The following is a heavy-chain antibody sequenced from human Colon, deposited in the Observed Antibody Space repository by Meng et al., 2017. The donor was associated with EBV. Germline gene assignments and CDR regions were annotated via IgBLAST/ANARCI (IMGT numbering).Heavy chain of an antibody. CDR1: GGSISSSNW. V-gene: IGHV4-4*02. CDR2: IFHSGLT. J-gene: IGHJ2*01. Sequence: QASGPGLVKPSETLSLTCAFSGGSISSSNWWGWVRQSPEKGLEWIGEIFHSGLTNYNPSLQSRVTISVDKSKNQFSLEVTSVTAADTAIYYCMRDLLVLEKNEVWGRGTLVTVSS. CDR3: MRDLLVLEKNEV. D-gene: IGHD1-1*01.